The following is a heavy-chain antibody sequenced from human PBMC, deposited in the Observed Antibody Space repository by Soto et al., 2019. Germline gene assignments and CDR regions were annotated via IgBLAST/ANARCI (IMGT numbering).Heavy chain of an antibody. CDR3: ARVSTIGCYYGMDV. Sequence: QVQLQESGPGLVKPSQTLSLTCTVSGGSISSGDYYWSWIRQPPGKGLEWIGYIYYSGSTSYNPSLKCRVTISVDTSKNQFSLKLRSVTAADTAVYYCARVSTIGCYYGMDVWGQGTTVTVSS. CDR2: IYYSGST. J-gene: IGHJ6*02. D-gene: IGHD1-1*01. CDR1: GGSISSGDYY. V-gene: IGHV4-30-4*01.